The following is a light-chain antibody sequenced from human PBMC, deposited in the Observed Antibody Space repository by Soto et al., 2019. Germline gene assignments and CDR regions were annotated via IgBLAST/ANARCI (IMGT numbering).Light chain of an antibody. Sequence: QSVLTQTASVSGSPGQSITISCTGTSSDIGTYYLVSWYQQHPGKAPILMIYEATKRPSGVSNRFSGSKSGNTASLTISGLQPVDEADYYCSSYAGSSTFVVFGGGTQLTVL. CDR2: EAT. CDR3: SSYAGSSTFVV. V-gene: IGLV2-23*02. CDR1: SSDIGTYYL. J-gene: IGLJ2*01.